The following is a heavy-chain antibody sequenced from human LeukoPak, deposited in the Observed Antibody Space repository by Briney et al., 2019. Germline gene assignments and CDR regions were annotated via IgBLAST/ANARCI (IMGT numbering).Heavy chain of an antibody. V-gene: IGHV3-23*01. CDR2: ISSSGATT. D-gene: IGHD6-19*01. Sequence: GGSLRLSCAASGITFGSSSMSWVRQAPGKGLEWVAGISSSGATTYYADSLKGRFTISRDNSKNTLYLQMNSLRAEDTAVYYCAGRKVVAGTLEFWGQGILVTVSS. J-gene: IGHJ4*01. CDR3: AGRKVVAGTLEF. CDR1: GITFGSSS.